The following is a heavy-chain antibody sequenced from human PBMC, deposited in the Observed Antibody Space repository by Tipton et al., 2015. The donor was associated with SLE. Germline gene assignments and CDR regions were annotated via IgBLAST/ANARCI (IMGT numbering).Heavy chain of an antibody. CDR3: ARYRVCGGDCYYAFDI. V-gene: IGHV1-46*01. D-gene: IGHD2-21*01. J-gene: IGHJ3*02. CDR2: INPSGGST. CDR1: GYTFTSYY. Sequence: QLVQSGPEVKKPGASVKGSCKASGYTFTSYYMHWVRQAPGQGLEWMGIINPSGGSTSYAQKFQGRVTMTRDTSTSTVYMELSSLRSEDTAVYYCARYRVCGGDCYYAFDIWGQGTMVTVSS.